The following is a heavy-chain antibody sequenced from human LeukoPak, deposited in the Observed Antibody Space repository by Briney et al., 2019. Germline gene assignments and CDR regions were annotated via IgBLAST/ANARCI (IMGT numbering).Heavy chain of an antibody. Sequence: PGGSLRLSCAASGFTFSRHAMSWVRQAPGKGLEWVSGISGGGGSTYYADSVKGRFTISRENSKNTLHLQMNSLRAEDTAVYYCAKDPLGYNGCPPDYWGQGTLVTVSS. CDR1: GFTFSRHA. J-gene: IGHJ4*02. V-gene: IGHV3-23*01. CDR3: AKDPLGYNGCPPDY. CDR2: ISGGGGST. D-gene: IGHD5-12*01.